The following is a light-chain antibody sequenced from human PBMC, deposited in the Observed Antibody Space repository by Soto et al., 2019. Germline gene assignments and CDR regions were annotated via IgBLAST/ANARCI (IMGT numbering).Light chain of an antibody. Sequence: QSVLTQPASVSGSPEQSITISCTGTSGDVGGYKYVSWYQQHPGKAPKLIIYEVSNRPSGVSNRFSGSKSGNTASLTISGLQAEDEADYYCSSYTSTTTVIFGGGTKLTVL. CDR2: EVS. CDR1: SGDVGGYKY. CDR3: SSYTSTTTVI. J-gene: IGLJ2*01. V-gene: IGLV2-14*01.